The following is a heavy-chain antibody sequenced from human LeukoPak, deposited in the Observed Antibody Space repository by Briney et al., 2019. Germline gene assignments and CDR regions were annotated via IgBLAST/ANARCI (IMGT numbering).Heavy chain of an antibody. D-gene: IGHD6-6*01. CDR3: ARDLGIAARPNWFDP. CDR1: GFTLSSYW. V-gene: IGHV4-4*02. CDR2: IYHDGST. J-gene: IGHJ5*02. Sequence: MSGGSLRLSCAASGFTLSSYWMNRVRQSPEKGLEWIGEIYHDGSTNYNPSLKSRVTISMDKSKNQLSLKLNFVTAADTAVYYCARDLGIAARPNWFDPWGQGTLVTVSS.